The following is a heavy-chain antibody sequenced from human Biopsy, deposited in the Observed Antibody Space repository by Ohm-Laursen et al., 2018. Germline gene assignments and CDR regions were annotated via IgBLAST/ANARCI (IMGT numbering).Heavy chain of an antibody. V-gene: IGHV1-18*01. CDR1: GYTFTTYA. CDR2: FSTYNVNT. Sequence: GASVNVSCKASGYTFTTYAISWVRQAPGHGLEWMGWFSTYNVNTTYAQKVQGRVTMTTDTSTSTAYMELRSLRSDDTAVYYSARGIGSMVRGVIINVNNWFDPWGQGTLVTVSS. J-gene: IGHJ5*02. D-gene: IGHD3-10*01. CDR3: ARGIGSMVRGVIINVNNWFDP.